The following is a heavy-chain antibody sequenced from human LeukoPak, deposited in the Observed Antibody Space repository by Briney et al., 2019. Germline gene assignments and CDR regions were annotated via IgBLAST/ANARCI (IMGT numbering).Heavy chain of an antibody. V-gene: IGHV3-23*01. CDR3: AKTPYYYDSSPTTPYNWFDP. D-gene: IGHD3-22*01. Sequence: GGSLRLSCAASGFTFSSYSMTWVRQAPGKGLEWVSGISGSGVIGTSTYYADSVKGRFTISRDNSKNTLYLQMNSLRAEDTAVYYCAKTPYYYDSSPTTPYNWFDPWGQGTLVTVSS. CDR1: GFTFSSYS. J-gene: IGHJ5*02. CDR2: ISGSGVIGTST.